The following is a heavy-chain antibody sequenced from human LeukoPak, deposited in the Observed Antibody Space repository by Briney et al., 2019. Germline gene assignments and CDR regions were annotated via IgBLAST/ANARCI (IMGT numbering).Heavy chain of an antibody. CDR3: AGAGWPFDY. J-gene: IGHJ4*02. CDR1: GGTFSSYA. D-gene: IGHD6-19*01. CDR2: ITPIFGTA. V-gene: IGHV1-69*05. Sequence: SVKVSCKASGGTFSSYAISWVRQAPGQGLEWMGRITPIFGTANYAQKFQGRVTITTDESTSTAYMELSSLRSEDTAVYYCAGAGWPFDYWGQGTLVTVSS.